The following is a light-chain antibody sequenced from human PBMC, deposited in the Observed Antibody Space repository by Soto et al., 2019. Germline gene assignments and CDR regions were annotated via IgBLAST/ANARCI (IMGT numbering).Light chain of an antibody. Sequence: EIVMTQSPATLSVSPGEGATLSCRASQSVSSNLAWYQQKPSQAPRLLIYGAYIRATGIPARISGSGSGTEFTLTISSLQSEDFAVYYCQQYNNWPYTFGQGTKLEIK. CDR3: QQYNNWPYT. J-gene: IGKJ2*01. CDR1: QSVSSN. V-gene: IGKV3-15*01. CDR2: GAY.